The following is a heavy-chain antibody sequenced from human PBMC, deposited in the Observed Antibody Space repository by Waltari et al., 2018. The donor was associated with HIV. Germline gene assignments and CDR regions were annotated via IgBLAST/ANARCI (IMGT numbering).Heavy chain of an antibody. V-gene: IGHV3-30*03. Sequence: QVQLMQSGGGVVQPGGSLRLSCTASGFLFSNYGIPSVRQAPGKGLDWVALISHDGNSHFYADSVKGRFTVSRDNSKDTVYLQMNSLTTDDTAVYYCATYCGGDCYFGEVSFDVWGQGTMVIVS. J-gene: IGHJ3*01. CDR2: ISHDGNSH. CDR1: GFLFSNYG. D-gene: IGHD2-21*02. CDR3: ATYCGGDCYFGEVSFDV.